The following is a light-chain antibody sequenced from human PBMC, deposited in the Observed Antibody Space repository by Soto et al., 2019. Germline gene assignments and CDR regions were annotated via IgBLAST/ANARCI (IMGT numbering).Light chain of an antibody. CDR2: DAS. CDR3: QQYNECLYT. CDR1: QSISTW. J-gene: IGKJ2*01. V-gene: IGKV1-5*01. Sequence: EIQMTQSPSTLSASVGDRVTITCRASQSISTWVAWYQQRPGKAPKVLIYDASNLQSGVPSRFSGSGSGTEFTLTISSLQPDDFATYFCQQYNECLYTFGQGTNLEFK.